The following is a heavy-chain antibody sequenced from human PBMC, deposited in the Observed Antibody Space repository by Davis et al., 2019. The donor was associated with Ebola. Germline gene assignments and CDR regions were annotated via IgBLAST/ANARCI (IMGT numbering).Heavy chain of an antibody. CDR1: AFTFSDYY. CDR2: VSGTGGTT. Sequence: PGGSLSLSCEASAFTFSDYYMNWIRQAPGKGLEWVSSVSGTGGTTYYAEFVEGRFTISRDNTKNTLHLQMNSLRVEDTAIYYCAKDADEDDYGLFDNWGQGALVSVSS. D-gene: IGHD4-17*01. J-gene: IGHJ4*02. CDR3: AKDADEDDYGLFDN. V-gene: IGHV3-23*01.